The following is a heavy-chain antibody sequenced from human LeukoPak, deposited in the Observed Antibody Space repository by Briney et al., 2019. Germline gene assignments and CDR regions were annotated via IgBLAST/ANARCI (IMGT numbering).Heavy chain of an antibody. V-gene: IGHV4-61*08. Sequence: SETLSLTCTVSGGSISSGDYYWSWIRQPPGKGLEWIGYIYYSGSTNYNPSLKSRVTISVDTSKNQFSLKLSSVTAADTAVYYCARGSSGFWFDPWGQGTLVTVSS. J-gene: IGHJ5*02. D-gene: IGHD3-22*01. CDR3: ARGSSGFWFDP. CDR2: IYYSGST. CDR1: GGSISSGDYY.